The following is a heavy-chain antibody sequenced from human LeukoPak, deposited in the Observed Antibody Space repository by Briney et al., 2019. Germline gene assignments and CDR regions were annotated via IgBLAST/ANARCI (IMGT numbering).Heavy chain of an antibody. Sequence: SETLSLTCTVSGGSISGYYWSWIRPPPGKGLEWIGLIHYSGTTIYNPSLNSRLTISVDTSNNHFSLKLNSVTAADTAVYYCARHYVFVLGGSSFDYWGQGTLVTVSS. CDR3: ARHYVFVLGGSSFDY. CDR2: IHYSGTT. CDR1: GGSISGYY. V-gene: IGHV4-59*08. J-gene: IGHJ4*02. D-gene: IGHD3-16*01.